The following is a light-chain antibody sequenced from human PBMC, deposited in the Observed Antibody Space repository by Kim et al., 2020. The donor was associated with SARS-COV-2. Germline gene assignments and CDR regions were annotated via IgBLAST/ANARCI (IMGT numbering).Light chain of an antibody. Sequence: SPGERVTLSCRASETVADKLAWYRQRPGQAPRLLIYDTSARATDSPDRFSGSGSGTDFTLTISSLQAEDVGIYYCKQYRHWPPWTFGQGTKVDIK. CDR2: DTS. CDR3: KQYRHWPPWT. CDR1: ETVADK. J-gene: IGKJ1*01. V-gene: IGKV3D-15*01.